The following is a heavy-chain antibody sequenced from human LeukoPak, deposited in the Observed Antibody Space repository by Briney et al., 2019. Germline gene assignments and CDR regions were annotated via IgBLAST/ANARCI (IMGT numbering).Heavy chain of an antibody. CDR1: GGSISGSSYY. Sequence: SETLSLTCTVSGGSISGSSYYWGWIRQPPGKGLEWIGEINHSGSTNYNPSLKSRVTISVDTSKNQFSLKLSSVTAADTAVYYCARGVFWYSSSWPFDYWGQGTLVTVSS. CDR3: ARGVFWYSSSWPFDY. J-gene: IGHJ4*02. D-gene: IGHD6-13*01. V-gene: IGHV4-39*07. CDR2: INHSGST.